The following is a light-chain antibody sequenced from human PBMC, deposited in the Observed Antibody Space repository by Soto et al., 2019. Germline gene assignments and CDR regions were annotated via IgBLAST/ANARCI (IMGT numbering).Light chain of an antibody. CDR2: DVS. V-gene: IGLV2-11*01. Sequence: QSALTQPRSVSGSPGQSVTISCTGTSSEVGGYNYVSWYQHHPGNAPKLMIYDVSKRPSGVPDRFSGSKSGNTASLTISGLQAEDEADYYCCSYAGSYGDVFGTGTK. CDR3: CSYAGSYGDV. J-gene: IGLJ1*01. CDR1: SSEVGGYNY.